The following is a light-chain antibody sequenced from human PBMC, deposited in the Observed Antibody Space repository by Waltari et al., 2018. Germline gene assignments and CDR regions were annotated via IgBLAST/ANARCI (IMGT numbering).Light chain of an antibody. J-gene: IGLJ2*01. V-gene: IGLV2-14*03. CDR1: SSDIGGYQY. CDR3: QAWDRSTVV. CDR2: EVT. Sequence: QSALTQPASVSGSPGQSITISCSGTSSDIGGYQYVSWYQQYPHTAPRLILYEVTERPSGVPDRFSGSNSGNTATLTITGTQALDEADYYCQAWDRSTVVFGGGTKLTVL.